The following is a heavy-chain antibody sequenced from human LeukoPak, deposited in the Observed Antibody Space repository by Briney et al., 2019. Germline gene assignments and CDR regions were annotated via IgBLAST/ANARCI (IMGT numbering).Heavy chain of an antibody. V-gene: IGHV3-53*01. CDR3: ARVLLDTNGYQYWYYDL. CDR1: GFTVSSNY. Sequence: GGSLRLSCAASGFTVSSNYMNWVRQAPGGGPEWVSVIYKAGNTFYADSVKGRFTMSRDNSKNTLYLQMNSLRAEDTAVYYCARVLLDTNGYQYWYYDLWGRGTLVTVSS. J-gene: IGHJ2*01. D-gene: IGHD3-22*01. CDR2: IYKAGNT.